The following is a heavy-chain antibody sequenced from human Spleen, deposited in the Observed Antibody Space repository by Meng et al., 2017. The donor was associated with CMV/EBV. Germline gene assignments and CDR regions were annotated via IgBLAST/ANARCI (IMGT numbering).Heavy chain of an antibody. CDR3: ARWDYYDATGDIN. D-gene: IGHD3-22*01. V-gene: IGHV3-11*04. Sequence: GESLKISCAASGFTFSDYYMNWIRLAPGKGLEWLSYIGPGGITIKYADSLKGRFTISRDNAKNSLYLQMNSLRAEDTAVYYCARWDYYDATGDINWGQGTLVTVSS. CDR1: GFTFSDYY. CDR2: IGPGGITI. J-gene: IGHJ4*02.